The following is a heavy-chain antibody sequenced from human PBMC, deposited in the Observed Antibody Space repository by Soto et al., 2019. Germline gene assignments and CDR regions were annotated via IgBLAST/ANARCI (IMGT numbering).Heavy chain of an antibody. V-gene: IGHV3-30-3*01. D-gene: IGHD1-26*01. CDR1: GFTFSSYA. Sequence: QVQLVESGGGVVQPGRSLRLSCAASGFTFSSYAMHWVRQAPGKGLEWVAVISYDGSNKYYADSVKGRFTISRDNSKNTLYLEMNSLRDEDTAGYYCARVVVGATNDYWGQGTLVTVSS. CDR2: ISYDGSNK. J-gene: IGHJ4*02. CDR3: ARVVVGATNDY.